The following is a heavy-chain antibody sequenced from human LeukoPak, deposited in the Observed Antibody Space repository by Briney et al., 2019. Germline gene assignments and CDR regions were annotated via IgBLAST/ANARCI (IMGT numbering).Heavy chain of an antibody. D-gene: IGHD2-2*01. V-gene: IGHV3-73*01. CDR1: GFTFSGSV. CDR2: IRSKRNNYAT. CDR3: SRLEDTSPIEVALDI. J-gene: IGHJ3*02. Sequence: GGPLKLSCAASGFTFSGSVMHWVRQAAGKGLEWVGRIRSKRNNYATAYAASVKGSFTISRDDSTNTVYLRMDSLKTEDTALYYCSRLEDTSPIEVALDIWGQGTVVTVSS.